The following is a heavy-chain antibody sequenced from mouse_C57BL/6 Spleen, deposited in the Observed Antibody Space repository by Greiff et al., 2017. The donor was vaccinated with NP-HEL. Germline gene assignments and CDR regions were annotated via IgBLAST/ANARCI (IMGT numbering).Heavy chain of an antibody. Sequence: QVQLQQPGAELVKPGASVKLSCKASGYTFTSYWMHWVKQRPGQGLKWIGMIHPNSGSTNYNEKFKSKATLTVDKSSSTAYMQLSSLTSEDSAVYYCARDITTVVEDYAMDYWGQGTSVTVSS. D-gene: IGHD1-1*01. CDR3: ARDITTVVEDYAMDY. V-gene: IGHV1-64*01. CDR1: GYTFTSYW. CDR2: IHPNSGST. J-gene: IGHJ4*01.